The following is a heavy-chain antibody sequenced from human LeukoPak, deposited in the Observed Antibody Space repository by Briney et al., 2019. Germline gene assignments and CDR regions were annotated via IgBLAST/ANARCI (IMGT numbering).Heavy chain of an antibody. CDR3: AKLFMGSFDL. D-gene: IGHD3-10*01. CDR2: ISGSGSNT. Sequence: GGSLRLSCAASGFTFSSDGMSWVRQAPGKGLEWVSAISGSGSNTNYADSVKGRFTISRDNSKNTLYLQMNSLRAEDTAVYYCAKLFMGSFDLWGRGTLVTVS. J-gene: IGHJ2*01. V-gene: IGHV3-23*01. CDR1: GFTFSSDG.